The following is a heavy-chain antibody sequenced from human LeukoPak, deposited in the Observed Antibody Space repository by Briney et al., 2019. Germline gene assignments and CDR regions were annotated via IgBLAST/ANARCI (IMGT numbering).Heavy chain of an antibody. CDR3: ARETPYGSLTFDY. CDR2: MQPDGGEK. J-gene: IGHJ4*02. D-gene: IGHD3-10*01. Sequence: PGGPLRLSCAASGFTFRSYWMSWVRQAPGKGLEWVANMQPDGGEKYYVDSVKGRFTVSRDNAKSSLYLQMNSLRAEDTAVYYCARETPYGSLTFDYWGLGTRVTVSS. CDR1: GFTFRSYW. V-gene: IGHV3-7*03.